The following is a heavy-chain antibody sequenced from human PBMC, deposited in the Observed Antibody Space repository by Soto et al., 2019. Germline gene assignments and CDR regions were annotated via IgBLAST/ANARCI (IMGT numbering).Heavy chain of an antibody. Sequence: QVQLQESGPGLVKPSQTLSLTCTVSGGSISSGGYYWSWIRQHPGKGLEWIGYIYYSGSTYYNPSRKSRITISVDTSKNQFSLKPSSVTAADTAVYYCARSSPVVTAPWGQGTLVTVSS. V-gene: IGHV4-31*03. CDR1: GGSISSGGYY. CDR3: ARSSPVVTAP. J-gene: IGHJ5*02. D-gene: IGHD2-21*02. CDR2: IYYSGST.